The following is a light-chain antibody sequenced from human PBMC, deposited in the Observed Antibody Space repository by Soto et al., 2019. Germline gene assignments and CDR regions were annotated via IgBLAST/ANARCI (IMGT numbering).Light chain of an antibody. J-gene: IGKJ4*01. CDR2: DAS. Sequence: EIVLTQSPATLSLSPGERATLSCRASQSVSSYLAWYQQKPGQAPRLLIYDASNRATGIPARFSGSGSWTDFTLTISSLEPEDFAVYYGQQRSNWPPLTFGGGTKVEIK. V-gene: IGKV3-11*01. CDR3: QQRSNWPPLT. CDR1: QSVSSY.